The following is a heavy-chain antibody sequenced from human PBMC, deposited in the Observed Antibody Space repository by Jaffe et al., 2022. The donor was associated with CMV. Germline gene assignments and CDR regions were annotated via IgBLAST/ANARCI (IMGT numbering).Heavy chain of an antibody. Sequence: EVQLVESGGGLVQPGGSLRLSCAASGFTFSSYEMNWVRQAPGKGLEWVSYISSSGSTIYYADSVKGRFTISRDNAKNSLYLQMNSLRAEDTAVYYCARDSQTDCSGGSCDSGWGYWGQGTLVTVSS. D-gene: IGHD2-15*01. V-gene: IGHV3-48*03. CDR1: GFTFSSYE. J-gene: IGHJ4*02. CDR3: ARDSQTDCSGGSCDSGWGY. CDR2: ISSSGSTI.